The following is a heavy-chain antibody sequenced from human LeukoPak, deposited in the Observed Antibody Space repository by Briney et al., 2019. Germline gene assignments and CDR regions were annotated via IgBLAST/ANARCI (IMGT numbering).Heavy chain of an antibody. D-gene: IGHD7-27*01. CDR2: ISAYNGNT. Sequence: GASVRVSCKASGYTFTSYGISWVRQAPGQGLEWMGWISAYNGNTNYAQKLQGRVTITTDTSTSTAYMQLKSLRSDDTAVYYCARDRPGTGDDYWGQGTLVTVSS. J-gene: IGHJ4*02. CDR1: GYTFTSYG. V-gene: IGHV1-18*01. CDR3: ARDRPGTGDDY.